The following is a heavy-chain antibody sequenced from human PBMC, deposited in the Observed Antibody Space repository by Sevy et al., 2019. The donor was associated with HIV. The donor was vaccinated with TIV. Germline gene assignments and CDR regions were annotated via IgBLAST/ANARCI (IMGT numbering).Heavy chain of an antibody. J-gene: IGHJ4*02. CDR2: ISGSGGGK. V-gene: IGHV3-23*01. CDR1: GFTFSSFA. CDR3: AKEFYRGSYLED. Sequence: GGSLRLSCAASGFTFSSFAISWVRQAPGKGLEWVSDISGSGGGKKHADSVKGRFTVSRDNAQNTVFLKMNNLRAEDTGLSYSAKEFYRGSYLEDWGQGTLVTVSS. D-gene: IGHD3-10*01.